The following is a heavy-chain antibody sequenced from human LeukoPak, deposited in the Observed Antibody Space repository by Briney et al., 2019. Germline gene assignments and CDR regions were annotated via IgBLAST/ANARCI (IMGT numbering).Heavy chain of an antibody. CDR2: ISSSSSTI. Sequence: PGGSLRLSCAASGFTFSSYSMNWVRQAPGKGLEWVSYISSSSSTIYYADSVKGRFTISRDNAKNSLYLQMNSLRAEDTAVYYCARCSWGRYGDHPGAFDIWGQGTMVTVSS. V-gene: IGHV3-48*04. D-gene: IGHD4-17*01. J-gene: IGHJ3*02. CDR1: GFTFSSYS. CDR3: ARCSWGRYGDHPGAFDI.